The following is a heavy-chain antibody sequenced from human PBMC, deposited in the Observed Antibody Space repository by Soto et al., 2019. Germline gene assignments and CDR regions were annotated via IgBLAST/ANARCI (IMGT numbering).Heavy chain of an antibody. CDR2: ISAYNGNT. J-gene: IGHJ4*02. V-gene: IGHV1-18*01. CDR1: GYTFTSYG. D-gene: IGHD6-13*01. Sequence: QVQLVHSGAEVKKPGASVTVSCKASGYTFTSYGISWVRQAPGQGLEWMGWISAYNGNTNYAQKLEGRVTMTTDTARITAYMERRGLRSDDTDVYYCARDGVRFAGTKPCDYCGQGALVAVSS. CDR3: ARDGVRFAGTKPCDY.